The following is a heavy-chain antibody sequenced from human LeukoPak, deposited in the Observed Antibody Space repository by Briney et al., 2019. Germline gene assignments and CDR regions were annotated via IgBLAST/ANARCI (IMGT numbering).Heavy chain of an antibody. V-gene: IGHV1-18*01. CDR3: ARDQYSGISPRHFDY. CDR1: GYTFSSYG. D-gene: IGHD1-26*01. CDR2: ISAYNGNT. Sequence: ASVKVSCKASGYTFSSYGISWVRQAPGQGLEWMGWISAYNGNTKYAQKVQGRVTMTTDSSTSTAYMELRSLRSDDTAVYYCARDQYSGISPRHFDYWGQGTLVTVSS. J-gene: IGHJ4*02.